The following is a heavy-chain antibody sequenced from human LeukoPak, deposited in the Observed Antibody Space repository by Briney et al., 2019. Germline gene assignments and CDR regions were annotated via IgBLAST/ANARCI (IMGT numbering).Heavy chain of an antibody. CDR3: ARSYRGYTYGLDY. V-gene: IGHV3-48*01. Sequence: GGSLRLSCAASGSTFSSYSMNWVRRAPGKGLEWVSYISSGSSSIYYADSVKGRFTISRDNAKNSLYLQMNSLRAEDTTVYYCARSYRGYTYGLDYWGQGTLVTVSS. CDR1: GSTFSSYS. J-gene: IGHJ4*02. D-gene: IGHD5-18*01. CDR2: ISSGSSSI.